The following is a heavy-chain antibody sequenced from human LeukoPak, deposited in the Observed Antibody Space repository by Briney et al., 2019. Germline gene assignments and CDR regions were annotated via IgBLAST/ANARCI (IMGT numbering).Heavy chain of an antibody. CDR3: ARHGSGSLIDY. D-gene: IGHD1-26*01. CDR1: GGAITSNY. CDR2: IYYRGST. J-gene: IGHJ4*01. Sequence: PSETLSLTRTVSGGAITSNYWSWIRQPPGKGLQWIGYIYYRGSTNYNPSLKSRVTISLDTSKSQLSLNLSSVTAADTAVYYCARHGSGSLIDYWGHGTLVTVSS. V-gene: IGHV4-59*08.